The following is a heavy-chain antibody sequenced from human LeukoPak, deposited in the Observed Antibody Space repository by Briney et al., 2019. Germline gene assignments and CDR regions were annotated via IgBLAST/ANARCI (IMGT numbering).Heavy chain of an antibody. CDR1: GYTFTSYG. CDR3: ARQDSSGWGFDY. V-gene: IGHV1-2*02. Sequence: EASVKVSCKASGYTFTSYGISWVRQAPGQGLEWMGWINPNSGGTNYAQKFQGRVTMTRDTSISTAYMELSRLRSDDTAVYYCARQDSSGWGFDYWGQGTLVTVSS. J-gene: IGHJ4*02. CDR2: INPNSGGT. D-gene: IGHD6-19*01.